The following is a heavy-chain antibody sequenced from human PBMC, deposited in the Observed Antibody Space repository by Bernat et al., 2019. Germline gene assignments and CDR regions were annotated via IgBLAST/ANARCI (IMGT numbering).Heavy chain of an antibody. J-gene: IGHJ4*02. CDR2: MNPDTGDT. CDR1: GYIFTSYD. Sequence: QVQLVQSGAEVKKPGASVKVSCKPSGYIFTSYDINWVRLATGQGLEWMGWMNPDTGDTGYAQKFQGRVTLTRDTSISTAYMELSSLTSEDTAVYYCARAERNWGTDYWGQGTLVTVSS. D-gene: IGHD7-27*01. V-gene: IGHV1-8*01. CDR3: ARAERNWGTDY.